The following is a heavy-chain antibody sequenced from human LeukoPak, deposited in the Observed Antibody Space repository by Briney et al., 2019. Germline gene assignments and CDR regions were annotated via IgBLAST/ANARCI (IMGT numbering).Heavy chain of an antibody. D-gene: IGHD5-12*01. CDR3: ARGAYSGYSFDY. CDR1: GGSIYSYY. CDR2: IYDSGST. J-gene: IGHJ4*02. Sequence: PSETLSLTCTVSGGSIYSYYWTWIRQFPGKGLEWIGYIYDSGSTNYNPSLKSRLTLSVDVSKNQFSLKLSSVTAADTAVYYCARGAYSGYSFDYWGQGTLVTVSS. V-gene: IGHV4-59*01.